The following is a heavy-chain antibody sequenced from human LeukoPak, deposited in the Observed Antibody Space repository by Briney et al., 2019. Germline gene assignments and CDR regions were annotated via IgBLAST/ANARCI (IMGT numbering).Heavy chain of an antibody. Sequence: PGGSLRLSCAASGFTVSSNYMSWVRQAPGKGLEWVSVIYSGGSTYYADSVKGRFTISRDNSKNTLYLQMNSLRAEDTDVYYCARDIKGRYFDYWGQGTLVTVSS. CDR2: IYSGGST. J-gene: IGHJ4*02. D-gene: IGHD3-10*01. V-gene: IGHV3-53*01. CDR3: ARDIKGRYFDY. CDR1: GFTVSSNY.